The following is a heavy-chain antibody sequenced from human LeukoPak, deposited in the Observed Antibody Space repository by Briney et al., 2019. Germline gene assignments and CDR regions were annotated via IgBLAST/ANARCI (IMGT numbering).Heavy chain of an antibody. CDR3: AKDMRRAVAAADDNYYYYGMDV. D-gene: IGHD6-13*01. CDR2: ISGSGGST. CDR1: GFTFSSYA. J-gene: IGHJ6*02. V-gene: IGHV3-23*01. Sequence: GGSLRLSCAASGFTFSSYAMSWVRQAPGKGLEWVSAISGSGGSTYYADSVKGRFTISRDNAKNSLYLQMNSLRAEDTALYYCAKDMRRAVAAADDNYYYYGMDVWGQGTTVTVSS.